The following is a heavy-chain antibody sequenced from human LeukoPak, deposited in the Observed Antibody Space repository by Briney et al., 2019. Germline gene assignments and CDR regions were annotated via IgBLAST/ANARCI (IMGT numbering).Heavy chain of an antibody. J-gene: IGHJ4*02. CDR3: ARGVTTVTTPFDS. CDR1: GGSISSYY. Sequence: SETLSLTCTVSGGSISSYYWSWIRQPPGKGLEWTGYIYYSGSTNYNPSLKSRVTISVDTSKNQFSLKLSSVTAADTAVYYCARGVTTVTTPFDSWGQGALVTVSS. V-gene: IGHV4-59*01. D-gene: IGHD4-17*01. CDR2: IYYSGST.